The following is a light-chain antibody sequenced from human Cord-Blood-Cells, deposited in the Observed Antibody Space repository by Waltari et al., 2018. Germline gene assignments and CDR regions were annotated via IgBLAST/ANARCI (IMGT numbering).Light chain of an antibody. CDR1: SRDVGSYNL. CDR3: CSYAGSSTFYV. J-gene: IGLJ1*01. V-gene: IGLV2-23*01. Sequence: QSALTQPASVSGSPGQSITISCTGTSRDVGSYNLVSWYQQHPGKAPKLMIYEGSKRPSGVSNLFSGSKSGNTASLTISGLQAEDEADYYCCSYAGSSTFYVFGTGTKVTVL. CDR2: EGS.